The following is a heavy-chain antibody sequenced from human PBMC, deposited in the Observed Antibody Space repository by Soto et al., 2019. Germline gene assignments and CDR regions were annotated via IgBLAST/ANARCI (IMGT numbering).Heavy chain of an antibody. J-gene: IGHJ6*02. CDR2: MNPNSGNT. CDR1: GYTFTSYD. D-gene: IGHD2-21*02. CDR3: AVVVTAPPYYYYGVDV. V-gene: IGHV1-8*01. Sequence: ASVKVSCKASGYTFTSYDINWVRQATGQGLEWMGWMNPNSGNTGYAQKFQGRVTMTRNTSISTAYMELSSLRSEDTAVYYCAVVVTAPPYYYYGVDVWGQGTTVTVSS.